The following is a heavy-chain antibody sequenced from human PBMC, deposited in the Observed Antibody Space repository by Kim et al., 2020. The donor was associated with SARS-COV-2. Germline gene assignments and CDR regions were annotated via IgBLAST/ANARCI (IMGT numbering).Heavy chain of an antibody. J-gene: IGHJ6*02. Sequence: GGSLRLSCAASGFTFSNAWMSWVRQAPGKGLEWVGRVKSKTDGGTTDYAAPVKGRFTISRDDSKNTLYLQMSSLKTEDTAVYYCTNRMVYSYYGMDVWGQGTPVTVSS. CDR1: GFTFSNAW. CDR3: TNRMVYSYYGMDV. D-gene: IGHD3-10*01. CDR2: VKSKTDGGTT. V-gene: IGHV3-15*01.